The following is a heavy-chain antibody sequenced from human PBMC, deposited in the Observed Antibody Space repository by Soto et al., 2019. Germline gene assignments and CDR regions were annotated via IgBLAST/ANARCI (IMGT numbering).Heavy chain of an antibody. J-gene: IGHJ6*02. CDR3: AASTHDYYYYYGMDV. CDR2: IVVGSGNT. Sequence: SLKGYCTAAGLALTIAPGQWVRQARGQRLEWIGRIVVGSGNTNYAQKFQERVTITRDMSTSTAYMELSSLRSADTAVYYCAASTHDYYYYYGMDVWGQGTTVTVSS. V-gene: IGHV1-58*01. CDR1: GLALTIAP.